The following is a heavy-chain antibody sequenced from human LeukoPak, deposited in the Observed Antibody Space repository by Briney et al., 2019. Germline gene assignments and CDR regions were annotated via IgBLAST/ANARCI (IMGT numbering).Heavy chain of an antibody. D-gene: IGHD2-15*01. Sequence: GASVKVSCKASGYTFTSYGISWVRQAPGQGLEWMGWISAYNGNTNYAQNLQGRVTMTTDTSTSTAYMELRSLRSDDTAVYYCARVREPSGGHVVVAATALSNAFDIWGQGTMVTVSS. J-gene: IGHJ3*02. CDR1: GYTFTSYG. CDR2: ISAYNGNT. CDR3: ARVREPSGGHVVVAATALSNAFDI. V-gene: IGHV1-18*01.